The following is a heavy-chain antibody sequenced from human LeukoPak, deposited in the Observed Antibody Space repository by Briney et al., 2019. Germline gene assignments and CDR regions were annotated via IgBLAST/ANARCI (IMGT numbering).Heavy chain of an antibody. CDR2: IYTSGST. J-gene: IGHJ4*02. CDR3: ARGYGSGSYYPSYFDY. Sequence: SETLSLTCTVSGGSISSGSYYWSWIRQPAGKGLEWIGRIYTSGSTNYNPSPKSRVTISVDTSKNQFSLKLSSVTAADTAVYYCARGYGSGSYYPSYFDYWGQGTLVTVSS. D-gene: IGHD3-10*01. V-gene: IGHV4-61*02. CDR1: GGSISSGSYY.